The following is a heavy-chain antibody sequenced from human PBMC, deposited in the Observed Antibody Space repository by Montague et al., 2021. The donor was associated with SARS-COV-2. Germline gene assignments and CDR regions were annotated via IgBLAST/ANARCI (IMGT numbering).Heavy chain of an antibody. J-gene: IGHJ6*02. D-gene: IGHD3-10*01. CDR3: VRGAEEAHFAMDV. CDR2: LYRSVSV. Sequence: SETLSLTCIVSGGFISDSYYWAWIRQAPGKGLEWLGSLYRSVSVYSNPSLKSRVSISVDKSKNHFSLRLTSATAAETAVYYCVRGAEEAHFAMDVWGQGTTVTVSS. CDR1: GGFISDSYY. V-gene: IGHV4-39*02.